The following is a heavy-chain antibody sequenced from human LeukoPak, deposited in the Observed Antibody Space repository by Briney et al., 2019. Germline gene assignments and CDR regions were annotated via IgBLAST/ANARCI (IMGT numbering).Heavy chain of an antibody. Sequence: SETLSLTCTVSGGSISSYYWSWIRQPAGKGLEWIGRIYTSGSTNYNPSLKSRVTMSVDTSRNQFSLKLCSVTAADTAVYYCARVRSSGWYDYWGQGTLVTVSS. CDR2: IYTSGST. CDR3: ARVRSSGWYDY. CDR1: GGSISSYY. J-gene: IGHJ4*02. V-gene: IGHV4-4*07. D-gene: IGHD6-19*01.